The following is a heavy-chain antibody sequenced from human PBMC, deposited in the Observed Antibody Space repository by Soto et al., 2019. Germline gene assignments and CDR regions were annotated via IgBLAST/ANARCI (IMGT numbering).Heavy chain of an antibody. J-gene: IGHJ4*02. CDR3: TRDNIGLGIDY. CDR2: INSDGNWT. Sequence: PGASLSLSWAAPGFTFSSYGRHWVRQSPGQGLVWVSHINSDGNWTTYADSVKGRFTLSRDNAKNTLYLQMNSLRAEDTAVYYCTRDNIGLGIDYWGPGTLVTVSS. D-gene: IGHD1-26*01. CDR1: GFTFSSYG. V-gene: IGHV3-74*01.